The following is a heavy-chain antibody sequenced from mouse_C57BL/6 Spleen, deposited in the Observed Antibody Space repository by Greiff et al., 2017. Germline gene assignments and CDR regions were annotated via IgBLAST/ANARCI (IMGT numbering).Heavy chain of an antibody. CDR1: GFNIKDYY. CDR3: TTRDGYYVEWAMDY. J-gene: IGHJ4*01. V-gene: IGHV14-1*01. D-gene: IGHD2-3*01. CDR2: IDPEDGDT. Sequence: VHVKQSGAELVRPGASVKLSCTASGFNIKDYYMHWVKQRPEQGLEWIGRIDPEDGDTEYAPKFQGKATMTADTSSNTAYLQLSSLTSEDTAVYYCTTRDGYYVEWAMDYWGQGTSVTVSS.